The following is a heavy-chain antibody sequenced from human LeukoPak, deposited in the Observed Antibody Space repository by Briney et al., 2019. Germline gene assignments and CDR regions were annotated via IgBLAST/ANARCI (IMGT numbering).Heavy chain of an antibody. D-gene: IGHD6-6*01. CDR1: GGSVSSYY. CDR3: ARLTRLSTSPDRYYLDY. CDR2: IYTSGGT. J-gene: IGHJ4*02. Sequence: PAETLSLTCTVPGGSVSSYYGSWVRQPPGKELEWIGYIYTSGGTNYIPSLKGRVTISIDTSKNQFSLKLSSVTAADSAVYYCARLTRLSTSPDRYYLDYWGQGTLVTVSS. V-gene: IGHV4-4*09.